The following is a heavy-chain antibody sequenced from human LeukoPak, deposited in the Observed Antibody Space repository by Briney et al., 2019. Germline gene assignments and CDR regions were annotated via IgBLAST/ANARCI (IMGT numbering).Heavy chain of an antibody. V-gene: IGHV3-21*04. CDR1: GFTFSSYW. Sequence: GGSLRLSCAASGFTFSSYWMSWVRQAPGKGLEWVSSISSSSSYIYYADSVKGRFTISRDNSKNTLYLQMNSLRVEDTAVYYCAKSFGPVIAAAGTGADWGQGTLVTVSS. CDR3: AKSFGPVIAAAGTGAD. CDR2: ISSSSSYI. D-gene: IGHD6-13*01. J-gene: IGHJ4*02.